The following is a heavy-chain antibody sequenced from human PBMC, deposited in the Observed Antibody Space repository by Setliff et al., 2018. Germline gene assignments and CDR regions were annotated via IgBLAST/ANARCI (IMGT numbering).Heavy chain of an antibody. V-gene: IGHV3-7*03. Sequence: GGSLRLSCAASGFTFSSYWMSWVRQAPGKGLEWVANIKQDGSEKYYVDSVKGRFTISRDNAKNSLYLQMNSLRAEDTAVYYCARGTLGYYYYYYYMDVWGKGTTVTVSS. CDR3: ARGTLGYYYYYYYMDV. CDR2: IKQDGSEK. J-gene: IGHJ6*03. CDR1: GFTFSSYW. D-gene: IGHD3-16*01.